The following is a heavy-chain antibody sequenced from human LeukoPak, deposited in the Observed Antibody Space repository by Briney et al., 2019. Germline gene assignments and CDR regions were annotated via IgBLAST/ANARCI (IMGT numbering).Heavy chain of an antibody. Sequence: SETLSLTCAVSGYSITTGRYWGWIRQPPGKGLEWIGSIYQSGSTYYNPSLKSRVTVSVDKSKNQFSLNLRSVTAPDTAVYYCARSLSTAGIDYWGQGILVTVSS. CDR2: IYQSGST. J-gene: IGHJ4*02. D-gene: IGHD2-2*01. V-gene: IGHV4-38-2*01. CDR1: GYSITTGRY. CDR3: ARSLSTAGIDY.